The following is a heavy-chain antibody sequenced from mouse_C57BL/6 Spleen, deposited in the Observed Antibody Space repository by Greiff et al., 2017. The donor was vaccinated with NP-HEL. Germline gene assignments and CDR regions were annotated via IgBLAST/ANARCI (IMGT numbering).Heavy chain of an antibody. J-gene: IGHJ4*01. Sequence: QVQLQQSGAELVRPGASVTLSCKASGYTFTDYEMHWVKQTPVHGLEWIGAIDPETGGTAYNQKFKGKAILTADKSSSTAYMELRSLTSEDSAVYYCTRGGPHAMDYWGQGTSVTVSS. V-gene: IGHV1-15*01. CDR3: TRGGPHAMDY. CDR1: GYTFTDYE. CDR2: IDPETGGT.